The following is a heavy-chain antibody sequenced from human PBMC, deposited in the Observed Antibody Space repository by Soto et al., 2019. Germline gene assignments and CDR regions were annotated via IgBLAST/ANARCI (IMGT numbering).Heavy chain of an antibody. D-gene: IGHD4-4*01. CDR2: MNPSDSET. V-gene: IGHV5-51*01. CDR3: ARHLGHSHTDFDS. Sequence: PGESLKISCKASGYIFSSYWIGWVRQMPGKGLEWMGMMNPSDSETRYSPSFQGQVTISADKSVTTAYLQWSSLKASDTAMYYCARHLGHSHTDFDSWGQGTLVTVSS. CDR1: GYIFSSYW. J-gene: IGHJ5*01.